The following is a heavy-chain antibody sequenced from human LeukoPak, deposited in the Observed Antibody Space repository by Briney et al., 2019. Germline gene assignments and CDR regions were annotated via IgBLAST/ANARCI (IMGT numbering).Heavy chain of an antibody. Sequence: GGSLRLSCAASGFTVSSNYMSWVRQAPGKGLEWVSVIYSGGSTYYADSVKGRFTISRDNSKNTQYLQMNSLRAEDTAVYYCASRIVVDPTSWAFDIWGQGTMVTVSS. D-gene: IGHD3-22*01. CDR3: ASRIVVDPTSWAFDI. CDR1: GFTVSSNY. J-gene: IGHJ3*02. CDR2: IYSGGST. V-gene: IGHV3-53*01.